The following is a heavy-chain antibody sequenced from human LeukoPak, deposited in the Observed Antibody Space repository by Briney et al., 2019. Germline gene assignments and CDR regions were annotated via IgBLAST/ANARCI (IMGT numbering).Heavy chain of an antibody. CDR3: GWFGELYYNGMDV. V-gene: IGHV3-30*03. D-gene: IGHD3-10*01. Sequence: GGSLRLSCEASGFSFSHYGMHWVRQAPGKGLEWVAVISHDGSNKYFADSVKGRFTISRDNAKNTLSLQMNSLRAEDTAVYYCGWFGELYYNGMDVWGQGTTVTVSS. CDR2: ISHDGSNK. CDR1: GFSFSHYG. J-gene: IGHJ6*02.